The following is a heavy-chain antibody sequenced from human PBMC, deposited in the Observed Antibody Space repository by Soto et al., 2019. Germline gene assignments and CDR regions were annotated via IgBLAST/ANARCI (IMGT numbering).Heavy chain of an antibody. CDR1: VDSVSSNSAA. D-gene: IGHD3-3*01. CDR2: TYYRSKWNS. V-gene: IGHV6-1*01. CDR3: ARDDGGP. Sequence: SQTLSLTSAISVDSVSSNSAAWSWIRQSPSRGLEWLGRTYYRSKWNSNYAVSVKGRVTINPDTSKNQFSLQLTSVTPEDTAVYYRARDDGGPWGQGTLVTVSS. J-gene: IGHJ4*02.